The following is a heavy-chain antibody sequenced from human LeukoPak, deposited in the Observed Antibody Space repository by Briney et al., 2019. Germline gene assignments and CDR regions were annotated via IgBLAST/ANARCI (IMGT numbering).Heavy chain of an antibody. CDR3: AEESYATIDY. D-gene: IGHD5-12*01. J-gene: IGHJ4*02. Sequence: GRSLRLSCAASGFTFSSYGMHWVRQAPGKGLEWVAVISYDGSNKYYADSVKGRFTISRDNSKNTLYLQMNSLRAEDTAVYYCAEESYATIDYWGQGTLVTVSS. CDR1: GFTFSSYG. V-gene: IGHV3-30*18. CDR2: ISYDGSNK.